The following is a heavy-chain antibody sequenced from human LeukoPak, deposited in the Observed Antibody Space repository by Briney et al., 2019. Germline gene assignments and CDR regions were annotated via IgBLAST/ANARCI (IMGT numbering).Heavy chain of an antibody. D-gene: IGHD2-8*01. CDR1: SGSIGSSSNY. V-gene: IGHV4-39*01. Sequence: SETLSLTCTVSSGSIGSSSNYWGWIRQAPGKGLEWIGNVYYSGSTFYNPSLNSRVTISVDTSKTQFSLKLRSVTAADTAIYYCARASFNVVFGNWFDPWGQGTLVTVSS. J-gene: IGHJ5*02. CDR3: ARASFNVVFGNWFDP. CDR2: VYYSGST.